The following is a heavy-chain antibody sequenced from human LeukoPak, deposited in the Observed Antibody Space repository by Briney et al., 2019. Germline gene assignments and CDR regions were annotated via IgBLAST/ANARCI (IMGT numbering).Heavy chain of an antibody. Sequence: GGSLRLSCTASGFTFGDYAMSWVRQAPGKGLEWVGFIRSKAYGGTTEYAASVKGRFTISRDDSKSIAYLQMNSLKTEYTAVYYCTSLLGYYYGSGSPTTLNWGQGTLVTVSS. V-gene: IGHV3-49*04. D-gene: IGHD3-10*01. J-gene: IGHJ4*02. CDR1: GFTFGDYA. CDR3: TSLLGYYYGSGSPTTLN. CDR2: IRSKAYGGTT.